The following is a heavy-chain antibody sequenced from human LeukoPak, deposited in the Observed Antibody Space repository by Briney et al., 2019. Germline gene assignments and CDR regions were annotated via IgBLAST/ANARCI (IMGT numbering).Heavy chain of an antibody. D-gene: IGHD6-13*01. CDR1: GYTFTGYY. CDR2: INPNSGGT. Sequence: GASVKVSCKASGYTFTGYYMHWVRQAPGQGLEWMGWINPNSGGTNYAQKFQGRVTMTRDTSISTAYMELSRLRSDGTAVYYCARDSLSGAAAGGFDYWGQGTLVTVSS. CDR3: ARDSLSGAAAGGFDY. J-gene: IGHJ4*02. V-gene: IGHV1-2*02.